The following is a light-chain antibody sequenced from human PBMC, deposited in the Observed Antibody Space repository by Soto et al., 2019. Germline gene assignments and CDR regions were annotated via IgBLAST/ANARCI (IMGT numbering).Light chain of an antibody. CDR1: QSVSSN. CDR3: QQYNNWPPIT. J-gene: IGKJ5*01. CDR2: GAS. Sequence: EIVMTQSPATLSVSPLERATLSCRASQSVSSNLSWYQQKPGQAPRLLIYGASTRATCIPARFSGSGSGTTFTLTISSLPSEDFAVYYCQQYNNWPPITFGQGTRLEIK. V-gene: IGKV3-15*01.